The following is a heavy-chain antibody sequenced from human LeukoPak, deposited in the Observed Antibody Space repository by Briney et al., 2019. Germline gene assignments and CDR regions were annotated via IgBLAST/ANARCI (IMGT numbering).Heavy chain of an antibody. Sequence: PSETLSLTCTVSGGPISSYYWSWIRQPPGKGLEWIGYIYYSGTTNYNPSLKSRVTISVDTSKNQFSLKLSSVTAADTAVYYCARENVRQFDYWGQGTLVTVSS. D-gene: IGHD1-1*01. CDR1: GGPISSYY. CDR3: ARENVRQFDY. J-gene: IGHJ4*02. V-gene: IGHV4-59*01. CDR2: IYYSGTT.